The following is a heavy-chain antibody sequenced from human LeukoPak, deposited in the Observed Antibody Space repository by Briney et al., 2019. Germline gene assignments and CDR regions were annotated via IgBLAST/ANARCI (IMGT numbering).Heavy chain of an antibody. V-gene: IGHV3-23*01. CDR2: ISGSGGST. CDR1: GFTFSSYA. D-gene: IGHD2-2*01. J-gene: IGHJ3*02. Sequence: GGSLRLSCAASGFTFSSYAMSWVRQAPGKGLEWVSAISGSGGSTYYADSVKGRFTISRGNSKSTLYLQMNSLRAEDTAVYYCAKGLGYCSSTSCSNAFDIWGQGTMVTVSS. CDR3: AKGLGYCSSTSCSNAFDI.